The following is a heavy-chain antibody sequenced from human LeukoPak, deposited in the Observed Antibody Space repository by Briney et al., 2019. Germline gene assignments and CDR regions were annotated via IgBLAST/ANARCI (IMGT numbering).Heavy chain of an antibody. J-gene: IGHJ4*02. V-gene: IGHV1-46*01. CDR3: ARLAGSWYYFDY. Sequence: ASVKVSCKASGYTFTSYYMHWVRQAPGQGLEWMGIINPSGGSTSYAQKFQGRVTMTRDMSTSTVYMELSSLRSEDTAVYYCARLAGSWYYFDYWGQGTLVTVSS. CDR2: INPSGGST. D-gene: IGHD6-13*01. CDR1: GYTFTSYY.